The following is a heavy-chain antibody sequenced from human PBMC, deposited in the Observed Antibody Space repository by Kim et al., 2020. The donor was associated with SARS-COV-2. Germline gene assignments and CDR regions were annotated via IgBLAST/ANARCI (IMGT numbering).Heavy chain of an antibody. D-gene: IGHD1-26*01. V-gene: IGHV3-15*01. CDR3: IIIWYSGRIDY. CDR1: GFTFSNAW. J-gene: IGHJ4*02. CDR2: IKSKTDGGTT. Sequence: GGSLRLSCAASGFTFSNAWMSWVRQAPGKGLEWGGRIKSKTDGGTTDYAAPGKGRFTISRDDSKNTLYLQMNSLKTEDTAVYYCIIIWYSGRIDYWGQGTLVTVSS.